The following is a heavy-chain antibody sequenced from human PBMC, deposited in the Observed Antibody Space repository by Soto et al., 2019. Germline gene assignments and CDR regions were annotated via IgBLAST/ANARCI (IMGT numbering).Heavy chain of an antibody. CDR1: GYTFSNYG. J-gene: IGHJ4*02. CDR2: INAYNGNT. Sequence: QVQLVQSGDEVKKPGASVKVSCKTSGYTFSNYGISWVRQAPGQGLEWMGWINAYNGNTKYAQMLQGRVTMTTDTSTTTAYMELRSLRSDDTAFYYCARDIRVSMFRGVNSYYFDYWGQGALVTVSS. V-gene: IGHV1-18*01. D-gene: IGHD3-10*01. CDR3: ARDIRVSMFRGVNSYYFDY.